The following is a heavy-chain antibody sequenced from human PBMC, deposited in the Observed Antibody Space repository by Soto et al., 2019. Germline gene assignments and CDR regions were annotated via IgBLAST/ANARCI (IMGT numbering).Heavy chain of an antibody. V-gene: IGHV4-34*01. J-gene: IGHJ6*02. CDR3: ARGGSDYDFWSGYYYYYYGMDV. CDR2: INHSGST. CDR1: GGSFIGYY. Sequence: SETLSLTCAVYGGSFIGYYCSCIRHPPLKWLEWIGEINHSGSTNYNPSLKSRVTISVDTSKNQFSLKLSSVTAADTAVYYCARGGSDYDFWSGYYYYYYGMDVWGQGTTVTVSS. D-gene: IGHD3-3*01.